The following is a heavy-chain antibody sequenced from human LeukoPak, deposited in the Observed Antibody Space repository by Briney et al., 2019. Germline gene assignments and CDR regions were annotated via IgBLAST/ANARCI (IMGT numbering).Heavy chain of an antibody. CDR1: GYTFTSYD. CDR2: MNPNSGNT. CDR3: AISGDPVNYYYYGMDV. V-gene: IGHV1-8*01. D-gene: IGHD1-26*01. Sequence: GASVKVSCKASGYTFTSYDINWVRQATGQGLEWMGWMNPNSGNTGYAQKFQGRVTMTRNTSISTAYMELSSLRSEDTAVYYCAISGDPVNYYYYGMDVWGQGTTVTVSS. J-gene: IGHJ6*02.